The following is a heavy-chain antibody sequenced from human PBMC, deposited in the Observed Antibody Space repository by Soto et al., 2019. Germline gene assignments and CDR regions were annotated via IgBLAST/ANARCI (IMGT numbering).Heavy chain of an antibody. CDR3: ASGGSTVTREFDY. V-gene: IGHV1-2*04. D-gene: IGHD4-17*01. CDR2: INPNSGDT. CDR1: GYTFTGFF. Sequence: QVQLVQSGAEVKKPGASVKVSCKASGYTFTGFFMHWVRQAPGQGLEWMGWINPNSGDTEYAQNFQGWVTMTRDTSIITAYMELSRLRSDDTAVYYCASGGSTVTREFDYWGQGTLVSVSS. J-gene: IGHJ4*02.